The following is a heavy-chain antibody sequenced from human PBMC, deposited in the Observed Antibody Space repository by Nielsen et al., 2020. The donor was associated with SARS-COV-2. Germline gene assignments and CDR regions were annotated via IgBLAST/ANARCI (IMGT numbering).Heavy chain of an antibody. Sequence: SGPTLVKPTQTLTLTCTFSGFALTTSGVSVTWIRQPPGKALEWLALIDWDDDKYYTTSLKTRLTISKDTSRNQVVLRMTNMGPVDTATYYCVRMTSQRAADYWGQGTRVTVSS. V-gene: IGHV2-70*01. CDR2: IDWDDDK. CDR3: VRMTSQRAADY. D-gene: IGHD6-25*01. J-gene: IGHJ4*02. CDR1: GFALTTSGVS.